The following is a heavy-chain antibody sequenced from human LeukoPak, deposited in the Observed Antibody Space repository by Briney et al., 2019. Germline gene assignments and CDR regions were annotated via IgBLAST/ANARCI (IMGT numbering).Heavy chain of an antibody. CDR2: IIPIFGTA. J-gene: IGHJ3*02. Sequence: SVKVSCKASGGTFRSCAINWVRQAPGQGLEWMGRIIPIFGTANYAQKFQGRVTITTDESTSTAYMELSSLRFEDTAVYYCARDEGSDDAFDIWGQGTMVTASS. CDR3: ARDEGSDDAFDI. V-gene: IGHV1-69*05. CDR1: GGTFRSCA.